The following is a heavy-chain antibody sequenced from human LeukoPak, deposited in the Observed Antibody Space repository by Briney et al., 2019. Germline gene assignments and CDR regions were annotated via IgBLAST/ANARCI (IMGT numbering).Heavy chain of an antibody. V-gene: IGHV4-61*02. CDR2: IYASGTT. Sequence: ASQTLSLTCTVSAGSTRSSSYYWSWIRQPAGTGLEWIGRIYASGTTNYNPSLKSRVTISVDTSKNQFSLNLSSVSAADTAVYYCAREFTFWDQGILVTVSS. CDR1: AGSTRSSSYY. D-gene: IGHD3-16*01. J-gene: IGHJ4*02. CDR3: AREFTF.